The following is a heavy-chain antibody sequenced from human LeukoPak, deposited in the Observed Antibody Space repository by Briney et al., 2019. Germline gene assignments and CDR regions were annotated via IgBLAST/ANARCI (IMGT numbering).Heavy chain of an antibody. D-gene: IGHD1-1*01. CDR3: AKTTRIYYYYGMDV. Sequence: GSLRLSCAASGFTVSSNYMSWVRQAPGKGLEWVSVIYSGGSTYYADSVKGRFTISRDNSKNTLYLQMNSLRAEDTAVYYCAKTTRIYYYYGMDVWGQGTTVTVSS. J-gene: IGHJ6*02. CDR1: GFTVSSNY. CDR2: IYSGGST. V-gene: IGHV3-53*01.